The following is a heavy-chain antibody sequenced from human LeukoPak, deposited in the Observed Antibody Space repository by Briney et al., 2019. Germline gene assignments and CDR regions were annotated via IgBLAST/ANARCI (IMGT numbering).Heavy chain of an antibody. D-gene: IGHD3-3*01. Sequence: GGSLRLSCAASGFTFSSYAMSWVRQAPGKGLEWVANIKQDGSEKYYVDSVKGRFTISRDNAKNSLYLQMNSLRAEDTAVYYCARGPRTIFGVVSFVDYWGQGTLVTVSS. J-gene: IGHJ4*02. CDR2: IKQDGSEK. V-gene: IGHV3-7*04. CDR1: GFTFSSYA. CDR3: ARGPRTIFGVVSFVDY.